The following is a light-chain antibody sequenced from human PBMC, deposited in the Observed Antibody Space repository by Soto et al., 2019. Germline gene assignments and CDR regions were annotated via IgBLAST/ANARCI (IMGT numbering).Light chain of an antibody. CDR2: LAS. CDR3: HQRQSWPRT. V-gene: IGKV3-11*01. J-gene: IGKJ1*01. CDR1: QAVNTR. Sequence: EIVLTQSPATLSSFPGDRVTLSCRASQAVNTRLAWYQHKPGQAPRLLIYLASNRAAGVPARFSGSGSGTDFTLTISDVEREDFAAYYCHQRQSWPRTFGQGT.